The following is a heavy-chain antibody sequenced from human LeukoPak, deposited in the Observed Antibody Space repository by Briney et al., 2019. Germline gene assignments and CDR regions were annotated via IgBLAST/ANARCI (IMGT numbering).Heavy chain of an antibody. V-gene: IGHV3-21*01. J-gene: IGHJ4*02. CDR2: ISSRTTYI. Sequence: GGSLRLSCAASGFTFSSFRMNWVRQAPGKGLEWVSSISSRTTYIYYAGSVRGRFTISRDNAKNSLYLQMNSLRAEDTAVYYCARVPSDIVVVEPATPDFWGQGTLVTVSS. D-gene: IGHD2-15*01. CDR3: ARVPSDIVVVEPATPDF. CDR1: GFTFSSFR.